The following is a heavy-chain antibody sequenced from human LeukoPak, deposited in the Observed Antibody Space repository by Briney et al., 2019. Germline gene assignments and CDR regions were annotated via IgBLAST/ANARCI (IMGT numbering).Heavy chain of an antibody. Sequence: GGSLRLSCAASGFTFSSYAMSWVRQAPGKGLEWVSSISSSSSYIYYADSVKGRFTISRDNAKNSLYLQMNSLRAEDTAVYYCARDYGYYDFWSGYHFDYWGQGTLVTVSS. V-gene: IGHV3-21*01. CDR1: GFTFSSYA. J-gene: IGHJ4*02. CDR2: ISSSSSYI. D-gene: IGHD3-3*01. CDR3: ARDYGYYDFWSGYHFDY.